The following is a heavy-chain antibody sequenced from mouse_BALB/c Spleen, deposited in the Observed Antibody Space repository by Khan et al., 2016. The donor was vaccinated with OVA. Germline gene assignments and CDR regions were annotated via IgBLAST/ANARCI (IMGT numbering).Heavy chain of an antibody. CDR1: GFSLTNYG. D-gene: IGHD2-10*01. CDR3: ARQPYYHYNSMDY. Sequence: QVQLKQSGPGLVAPSQSLSITCTISGFSLTNYGVHWVRQPPGKGLVWLVVIWSDGSTTYNSPLKSRLSISKDNSKSQVFLKMNSLQTDDTAMYYCARQPYYHYNSMDYWGQGTSVTVSS. CDR2: IWSDGST. V-gene: IGHV2-6-1*01. J-gene: IGHJ4*01.